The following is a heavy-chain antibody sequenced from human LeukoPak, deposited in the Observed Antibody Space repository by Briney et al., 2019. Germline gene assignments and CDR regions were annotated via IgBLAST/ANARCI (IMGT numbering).Heavy chain of an antibody. CDR3: AKRDTTMAKGAFDI. V-gene: IGHV3-23*01. CDR2: IGSGGTT. Sequence: GGSLRLSCAASGFTFRTYGMSWVRQAPGKGLEWVSAIGSGGTTYYTDSVKGRFTISRDNSKTTLYLQMSSLRAEDTAAYYCAKRDTTMAKGAFDIWGQGTTVTVSS. CDR1: GFTFRTYG. D-gene: IGHD5-18*01. J-gene: IGHJ3*02.